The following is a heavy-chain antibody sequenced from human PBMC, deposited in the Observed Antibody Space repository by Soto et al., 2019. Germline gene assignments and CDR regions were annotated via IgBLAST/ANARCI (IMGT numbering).Heavy chain of an antibody. CDR2: IYYNGST. CDR1: GGSISSYY. V-gene: IGHV4-59*08. CDR3: ARHFVAVVIKGWGY. J-gene: IGHJ4*02. D-gene: IGHD3-22*01. Sequence: PSETLSLTCPVSGGSISSYYWSWIRQPPGKGLEWIGYIYYNGSTNYNPSLKSRVTMSVDTSKNQFSLKLISVTAADTAVYYCARHFVAVVIKGWGYWGQGTLVTVSS.